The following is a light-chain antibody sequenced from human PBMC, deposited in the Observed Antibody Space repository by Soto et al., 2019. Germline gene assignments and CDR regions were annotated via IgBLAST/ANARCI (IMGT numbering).Light chain of an antibody. Sequence: DIVMTQSPDSLAVSLGERATINCKSSQNVLYSSNNKNYLAWYQQKPGQPPKLLIYWASTRESGVPDRFSGGGSGTDFTLTISSLQAEDVAVYYCQQYYSTPTFGQGTKLEIK. CDR3: QQYYSTPT. J-gene: IGKJ2*01. CDR1: QNVLYSSNNKNY. CDR2: WAS. V-gene: IGKV4-1*01.